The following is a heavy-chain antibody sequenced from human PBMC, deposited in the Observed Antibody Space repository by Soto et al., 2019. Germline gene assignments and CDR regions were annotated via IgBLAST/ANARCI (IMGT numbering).Heavy chain of an antibody. D-gene: IGHD6-19*01. CDR2: IWYDGSNK. V-gene: IGHV3-33*01. J-gene: IGHJ4*02. Sequence: QVQLVESGGGVVQPGRSLRLSCAASGFTFSSYGMHWVRQAPGKGLEWVAVIWYDGSNKYYADSVKGRFTISRDNSKNTLYLQMNSLRAEDTAVYYCARRKQWLSTEGDYYFDYWGQGTLVTVSS. CDR3: ARRKQWLSTEGDYYFDY. CDR1: GFTFSSYG.